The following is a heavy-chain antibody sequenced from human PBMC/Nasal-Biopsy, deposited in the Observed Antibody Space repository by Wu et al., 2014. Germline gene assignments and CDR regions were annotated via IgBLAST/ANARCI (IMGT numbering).Heavy chain of an antibody. Sequence: VKVSCKASGGSFSSYAMNWVRQAPGQGHEWMGWISGYNGHTINAQKFQGRVTMTTDTSTSTAYLDLWSLRAEDTAVYYCARDRRSWRISDWGYFDYWGQGTLVAVSS. D-gene: IGHD6-19*01. J-gene: IGHJ4*02. CDR1: GGSFSSYA. V-gene: IGHV1-18*01. CDR3: ARDRRSWRISDWGYFDY. CDR2: ISGYNGHT.